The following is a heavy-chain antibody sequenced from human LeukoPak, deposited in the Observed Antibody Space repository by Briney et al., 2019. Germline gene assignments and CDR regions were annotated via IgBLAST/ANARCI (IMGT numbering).Heavy chain of an antibody. CDR1: GFTVSSNY. V-gene: IGHV3-53*01. D-gene: IGHD2-21*02. J-gene: IGHJ4*02. Sequence: GGSLRLSCAASGFTVSSNYMSWVRQAPGKGLEWVSAIYSGGDTYYAESVKGRFTVSRDNSKNTLYLQMNSLRAEDTAVYYCATISTYCGGDCYAFDYWGQGTLVTVSS. CDR2: IYSGGDT. CDR3: ATISTYCGGDCYAFDY.